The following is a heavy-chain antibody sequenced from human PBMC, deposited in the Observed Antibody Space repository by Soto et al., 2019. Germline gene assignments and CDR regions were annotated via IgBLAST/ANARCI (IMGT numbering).Heavy chain of an antibody. CDR3: VRDESTVVVTAIPFDY. J-gene: IGHJ4*02. D-gene: IGHD2-21*02. Sequence: QVQLVESGGGVVQPGRSLRLSCAASGFTSSTYGMHWVRQAPGKGLEWVALIWYDGSNKYYADSVKGRFTISRDNSKNTLYLQMNSLRAEDMAVYYCVRDESTVVVTAIPFDYWGQGTLVTVSS. V-gene: IGHV3-33*01. CDR2: IWYDGSNK. CDR1: GFTSSTYG.